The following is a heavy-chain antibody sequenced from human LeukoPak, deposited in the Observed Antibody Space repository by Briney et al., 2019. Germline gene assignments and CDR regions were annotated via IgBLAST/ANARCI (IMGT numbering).Heavy chain of an antibody. J-gene: IGHJ6*03. D-gene: IGHD6-13*01. CDR2: IYYSGST. V-gene: IGHV4-39*01. CDR1: GGSISSSSYY. Sequence: PSETLSLTCTVSGGSISSSSYYWGWIRQPPGKGLEWIGSIYYSGSTYYNPSLKSRVTISVDTSKNQFSLKLSSVTAADTAVYYCARHRKAAAGTKSRDYYYYMDVWGKGTTVTVSS. CDR3: ARHRKAAAGTKSRDYYYYMDV.